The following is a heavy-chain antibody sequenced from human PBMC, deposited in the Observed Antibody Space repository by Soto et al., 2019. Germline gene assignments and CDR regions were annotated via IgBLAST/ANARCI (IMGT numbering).Heavy chain of an antibody. Sequence: GGSLRLSCAASGFTFSSYAMSWVRQAPGKGLEWVSAISGSGGSTYYADSVKGRFTISRDNSKNTLYLQMNSLRAEDTAVYYCEKALTVTTFRTAVDYWGQGTLVTVSS. CDR1: GFTFSSYA. D-gene: IGHD4-17*01. CDR2: ISGSGGST. CDR3: EKALTVTTFRTAVDY. J-gene: IGHJ4*02. V-gene: IGHV3-23*01.